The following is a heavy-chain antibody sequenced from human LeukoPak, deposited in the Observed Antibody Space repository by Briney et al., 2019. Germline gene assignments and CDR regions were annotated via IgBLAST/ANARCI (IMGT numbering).Heavy chain of an antibody. D-gene: IGHD2/OR15-2a*01. CDR3: ARDYVYAFDY. Sequence: PGGPLRLSCSPSGFRYSSYSVIWVRPAPGKGRQWVSYISGCGYAKLYTDSVKGRFTISRDNAKNALYLEINTLSAQDQAVYFCARDYVYAFDYWGQGTLVTVSS. CDR2: ISGCGYAK. J-gene: IGHJ4*02. V-gene: IGHV3-48*01. CDR1: GFRYSSYS.